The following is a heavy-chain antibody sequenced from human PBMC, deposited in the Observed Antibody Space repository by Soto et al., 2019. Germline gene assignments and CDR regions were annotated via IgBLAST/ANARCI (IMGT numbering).Heavy chain of an antibody. CDR1: GFTFSSYA. J-gene: IGHJ4*02. D-gene: IGHD3-9*01. Sequence: GGSLRLSCAASGFTFSSYAMHWVRQAPGKGLEWVAVISYDGSNKYYADSVKGRFTISRDNSKNTLYLQMSSLRSEDTAVYYCARGDILTSDYWGQGTLVTVSS. CDR2: ISYDGSNK. V-gene: IGHV3-30-3*01. CDR3: ARGDILTSDY.